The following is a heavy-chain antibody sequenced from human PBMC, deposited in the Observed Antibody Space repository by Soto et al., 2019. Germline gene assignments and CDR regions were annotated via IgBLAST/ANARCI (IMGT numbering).Heavy chain of an antibody. D-gene: IGHD5-12*01. V-gene: IGHV1-3*01. CDR3: ARVLVKVGYDFAY. CDR2: INAGNGIT. CDR1: GYTFTTYA. Sequence: QVQLVQSGAEVKKPGASVKVSCKASGYTFTTYAIHWVRQAPGQRLEWMGWINAGNGITKYSQNFQGRVTITRDTSASTAYMELSSLRSEDTAVYYCARVLVKVGYDFAYWGRGTLVTVSS. J-gene: IGHJ4*02.